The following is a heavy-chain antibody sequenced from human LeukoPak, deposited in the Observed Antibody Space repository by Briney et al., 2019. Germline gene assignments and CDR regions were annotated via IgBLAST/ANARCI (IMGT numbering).Heavy chain of an antibody. V-gene: IGHV3-7*01. J-gene: IGHJ4*02. CDR2: INHNGNVN. Sequence: GGSLRLSCAASGFTFSSYWMNWARQAPGKGLEWVASINHNGNVNYYVDSVKGRFTISRDNAKNSLYLQMNSLRAEDTAVYYCARDDSGSYPDYWGQGTLVTVSS. D-gene: IGHD1-26*01. CDR3: ARDDSGSYPDY. CDR1: GFTFSSYW.